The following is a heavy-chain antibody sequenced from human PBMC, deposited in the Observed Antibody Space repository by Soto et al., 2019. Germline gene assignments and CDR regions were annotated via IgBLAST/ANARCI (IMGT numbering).Heavy chain of an antibody. CDR3: ARGNYDILTGYQEWFDP. Sequence: ASVKVSCKASGYTFTSYDINWVRQATGQGLEWMGWMNPNSGNTGYAQKFQGRVTMNRNTSISTAYMELSSLRSEDTAVYYCARGNYDILTGYQEWFDPWGQGTLVTVSS. V-gene: IGHV1-8*01. CDR2: MNPNSGNT. CDR1: GYTFTSYD. J-gene: IGHJ5*02. D-gene: IGHD3-9*01.